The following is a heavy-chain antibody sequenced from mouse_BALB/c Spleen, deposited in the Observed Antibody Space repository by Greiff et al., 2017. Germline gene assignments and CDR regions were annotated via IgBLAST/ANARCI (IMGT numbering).Heavy chain of an antibody. Sequence: EVKLVESGAELVKPGASVKLSCTASGFNIKDTYMHWVKQRPEQGLEWIGRIDPANGNTKYDPKFQGKATITADTSSNTAYLQLSSLTSEDTAVYYCARSFDYGSTFDYWGQGTTLTVSS. J-gene: IGHJ2*01. CDR3: ARSFDYGSTFDY. D-gene: IGHD1-1*01. CDR1: GFNIKDTY. CDR2: IDPANGNT. V-gene: IGHV14-3*02.